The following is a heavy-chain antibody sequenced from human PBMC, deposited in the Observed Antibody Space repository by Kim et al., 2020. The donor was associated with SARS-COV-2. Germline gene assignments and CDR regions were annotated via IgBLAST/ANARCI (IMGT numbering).Heavy chain of an antibody. CDR3: ARVFAN. D-gene: IGHD3-3*01. CDR2: YTNGNP. V-gene: IGHV4-4*07. J-gene: IGHJ4*02. Sequence: YTNGNPNYNPSLKSRVTISLDTSKNQFSLKLTSVTAADTAVYYCARVFANWGQGILVTVSS.